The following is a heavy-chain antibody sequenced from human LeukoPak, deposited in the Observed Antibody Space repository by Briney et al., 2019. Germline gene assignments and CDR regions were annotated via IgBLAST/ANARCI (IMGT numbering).Heavy chain of an antibody. D-gene: IGHD3-10*01. CDR1: GFTFSDYY. CDR3: ARVTMVRGVPREYYYYYYMDV. CDR2: ISSSSSTI. Sequence: GGSLRLSCAASGFTFSDYYMSWIRQAPGKGLEWVSYISSSSSTIYYADSVKGRFTISRDNAKNSLYLQMNSLRAEDTAVYYCARVTMVRGVPREYYYYYYMDVWGKGTTVTISS. J-gene: IGHJ6*03. V-gene: IGHV3-11*01.